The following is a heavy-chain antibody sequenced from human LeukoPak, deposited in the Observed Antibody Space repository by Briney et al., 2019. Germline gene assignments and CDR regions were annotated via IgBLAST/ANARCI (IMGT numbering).Heavy chain of an antibody. D-gene: IGHD6-6*01. Sequence: PGRSLRLSCAASGFTFSSYAMHWVRQAPGKGLEWVAVISYDGSNKYYADSVKGRFTISRDNSKNTLYLQMNSLRAEDTAVYYCAKAVAARGTGPDYWGQGTLVTVSS. CDR3: AKAVAARGTGPDY. V-gene: IGHV3-30-3*01. CDR1: GFTFSSYA. CDR2: ISYDGSNK. J-gene: IGHJ4*02.